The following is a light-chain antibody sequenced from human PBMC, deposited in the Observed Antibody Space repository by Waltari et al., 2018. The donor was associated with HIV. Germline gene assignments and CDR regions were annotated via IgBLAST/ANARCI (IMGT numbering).Light chain of an antibody. CDR2: STI. J-gene: IGLJ2*01. CDR1: SSNIGSNS. V-gene: IGLV1-44*01. CDR3: ATWDDTLNGVI. Sequence: QSVLTQPPSASGTPGQRVTISCSGGSSNIGSNSVHWYQQLPGTDPRLFRNSTIERPCRVPDRFSGSNAGTSASLAISGLQSEEEADYYCATWDDTLNGVIFGGGTKLTVL.